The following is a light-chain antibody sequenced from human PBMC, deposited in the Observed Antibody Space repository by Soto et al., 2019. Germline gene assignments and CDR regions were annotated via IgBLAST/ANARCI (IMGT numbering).Light chain of an antibody. J-gene: IGKJ4*01. V-gene: IGKV1-39*01. CDR2: TAS. CDR3: QQSYNTPT. CDR1: QSISIY. Sequence: DIQRTQSPSSLSAFVGDRVTITCRASQSISIYLNWYQQKPGKAPMLLIYTASTLQSGVPSRFGGSGSGTDFTLTITSLHPEDFATYYCQQSYNTPTFGGGTKVDI.